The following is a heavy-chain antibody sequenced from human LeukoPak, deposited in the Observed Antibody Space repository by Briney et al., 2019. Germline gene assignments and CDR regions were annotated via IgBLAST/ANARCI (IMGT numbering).Heavy chain of an antibody. CDR1: GFTFSSYW. V-gene: IGHV3-74*01. CDR3: ARGDYGGSSRALDY. D-gene: IGHD4/OR15-4a*01. Sequence: GGSLRLSCAASGFTFSSYWMHWVRHAPGKGLVWVSRINSDGSSPSYADSVKGRFTISRDNAKNTLYLQMNSLRTEDTAVYYCARGDYGGSSRALDYWGPGTLVTVSS. CDR2: INSDGSSP. J-gene: IGHJ4*02.